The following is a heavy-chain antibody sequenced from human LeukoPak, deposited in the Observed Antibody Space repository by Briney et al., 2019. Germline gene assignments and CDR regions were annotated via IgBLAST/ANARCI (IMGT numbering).Heavy chain of an antibody. D-gene: IGHD3-10*01. J-gene: IGHJ5*02. Sequence: GGSLRLSCAASGFTFSSYSMNWVRQAPGKGPEWVSSISSSSSYIYYADSMKGRFTISRDNAKNSLYLQMNSLRAEDTAVYYCARNNWFGEFEHWFDPWGQGTLVTVSS. CDR1: GFTFSSYS. V-gene: IGHV3-21*01. CDR2: ISSSSSYI. CDR3: ARNNWFGEFEHWFDP.